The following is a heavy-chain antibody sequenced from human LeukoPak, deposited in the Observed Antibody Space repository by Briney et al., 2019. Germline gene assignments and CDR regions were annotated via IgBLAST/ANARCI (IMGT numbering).Heavy chain of an antibody. CDR2: ISGSGGNT. CDR1: GFTFSGYA. V-gene: IGHV3-23*01. Sequence: PGGSLSLSCAASGFTFSGYAFIWVRQAPGKGLEWVSGISGSGGNTDYADSVKGRFTISRDNTKNTLSLQMNSLRAEDTAVYYCAKWFLGLDVWGQGTTVTVSS. J-gene: IGHJ6*02. CDR3: AKWFLGLDV. D-gene: IGHD2/OR15-2a*01.